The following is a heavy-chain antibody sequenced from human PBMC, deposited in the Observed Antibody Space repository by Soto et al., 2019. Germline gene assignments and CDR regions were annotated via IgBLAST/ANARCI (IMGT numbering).Heavy chain of an antibody. CDR1: GFTLNEYA. CDR3: AKDRSSVVTTKYGLDV. V-gene: IGHV3-23*01. Sequence: GRSLRLSCAASGFTLNEYAMTWVRQAPVKGLEWVSVIGVAGSNIYYADSVEGRFTISRDDSKKTLYLQMDSLRVEDTAVYYCAKDRSSVVTTKYGLDVWGQGTPVTVSS. CDR2: IGVAGSNI. D-gene: IGHD2-21*02. J-gene: IGHJ6*02.